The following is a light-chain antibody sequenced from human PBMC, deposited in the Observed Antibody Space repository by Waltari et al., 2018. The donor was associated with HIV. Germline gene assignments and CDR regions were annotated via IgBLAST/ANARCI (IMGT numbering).Light chain of an antibody. V-gene: IGKV3-20*01. J-gene: IGKJ4*01. CDR3: QQYDSSPLT. Sequence: EIVLTQSPGTLSLSPGERATLSCRASQSLSNTYLAWYQQRPGQAPRLLIFGASGRDTGIPDRFSGSGSGTDFTLTISRLEPEDFAVYHCQQYDSSPLTFGGGTKVEIK. CDR1: QSLSNTY. CDR2: GAS.